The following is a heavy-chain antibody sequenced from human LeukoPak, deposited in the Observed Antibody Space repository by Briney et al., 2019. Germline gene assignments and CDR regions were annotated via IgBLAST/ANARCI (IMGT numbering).Heavy chain of an antibody. CDR2: ISGSGGST. J-gene: IGHJ4*02. D-gene: IGHD3-16*02. CDR3: AKDTFGGLIVLGY. V-gene: IGHV3-23*01. Sequence: GGTLRLSCAASGFTFSSYGMSWVRQAPGKGLEWVSGISGSGGSTYYADSVKGRFTISRDISKNTLYLQMSSLRAEDTAIYYCAKDTFGGLIVLGYWGQGTLVTVSS. CDR1: GFTFSSYG.